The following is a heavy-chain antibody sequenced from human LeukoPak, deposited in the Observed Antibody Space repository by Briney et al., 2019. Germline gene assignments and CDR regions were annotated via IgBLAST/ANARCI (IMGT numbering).Heavy chain of an antibody. Sequence: ASVKVSCKASGYTLTSYYMHWVRQVPGLGLEWMAIINPNGGGTNYAQKFQGRVTLTRDTSTSTVYMELSSLRSEDTAVYYCARGGDWFDPWGQGTLVTVSS. CDR3: ARGGDWFDP. J-gene: IGHJ5*02. CDR2: INPNGGGT. V-gene: IGHV1-46*01. D-gene: IGHD3-16*01. CDR1: GYTLTSYY.